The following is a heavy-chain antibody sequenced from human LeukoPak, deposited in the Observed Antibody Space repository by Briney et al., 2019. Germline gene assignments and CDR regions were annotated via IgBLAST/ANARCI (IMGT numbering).Heavy chain of an antibody. CDR3: ARHSVTGTASFYAFDI. Sequence: GESLKISCQVSGYIFTHYWIGWVRQMPGKGLEWMGIIYPDDSNVRYSPSFQGQVTFSADKSISTAYLQWRSLKASDTAMYYCARHSVTGTASFYAFDIWGQGTMVTVSS. J-gene: IGHJ3*02. CDR2: IYPDDSNV. CDR1: GYIFTHYW. D-gene: IGHD1-7*01. V-gene: IGHV5-51*01.